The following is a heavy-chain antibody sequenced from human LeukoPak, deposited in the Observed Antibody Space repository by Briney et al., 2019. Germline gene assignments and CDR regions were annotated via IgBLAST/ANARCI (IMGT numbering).Heavy chain of an antibody. J-gene: IGHJ4*02. CDR1: GFTDSSYE. V-gene: IGHV3-48*03. D-gene: IGHD3-10*01. CDR2: ISGSGNTI. Sequence: GGSLRLSCSGFTDSSYEMNWVRQAPGKGLEWVSYISGSGNTIYYADSVRGRFTISRDNAKNSLYLQMNSLRAEDTAVYYCARDQYTMVRGVTHCIPFDYWGQGTLVTVSS. CDR3: ARDQYTMVRGVTHCIPFDY.